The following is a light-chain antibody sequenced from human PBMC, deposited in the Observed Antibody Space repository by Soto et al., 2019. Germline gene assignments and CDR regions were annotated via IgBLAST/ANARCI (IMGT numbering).Light chain of an antibody. CDR3: HHRSSWPAT. CDR1: QSVGSA. CDR2: DVS. J-gene: IGKJ1*01. Sequence: ETVLTQSPATLSLSPGEGATLSCRASQSVGSALAWYQQKPGQAPRLLIHDVSIRATGVPARFRGSGSGTGFTLTISNLESEDFAVYYCHHRSSWPATFGQGTKVEI. V-gene: IGKV3-11*01.